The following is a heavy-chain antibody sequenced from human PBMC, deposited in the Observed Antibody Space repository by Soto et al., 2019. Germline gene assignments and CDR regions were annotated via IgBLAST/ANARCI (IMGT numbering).Heavy chain of an antibody. J-gene: IGHJ4*02. CDR3: ARNIPKYRSSWKKYYFDY. Sequence: ASVKVSCKASGYTFTSYAMHWVRQAPGQRLEWMGWINAGNGNTKYSQKFQGRVTMTTDTSTSTAYMELRSLRSDDTAVYYCARNIPKYRSSWKKYYFDYWGQG. CDR2: INAGNGNT. CDR1: GYTFTSYA. V-gene: IGHV1-3*01. D-gene: IGHD6-13*01.